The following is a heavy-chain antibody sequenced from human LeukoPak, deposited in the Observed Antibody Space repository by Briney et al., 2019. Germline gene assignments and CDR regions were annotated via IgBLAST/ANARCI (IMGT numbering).Heavy chain of an antibody. Sequence: PSETLSLTCSVSGASINVYFWNWVRQTPENGLEWIGYVSHTGATTSNPTLKSRVSITIDTSKSQISLSMTSVTAADSALYYCARDRRGSYYTFDLWGPGTIVSVS. J-gene: IGHJ3*01. D-gene: IGHD1-26*01. V-gene: IGHV4-59*01. CDR3: ARDRRGSYYTFDL. CDR2: VSHTGAT. CDR1: GASINVYF.